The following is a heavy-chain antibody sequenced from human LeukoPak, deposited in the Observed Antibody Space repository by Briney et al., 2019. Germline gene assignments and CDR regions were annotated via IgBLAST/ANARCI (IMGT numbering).Heavy chain of an antibody. CDR1: GFTFSGSA. CDR3: TSGLSVLRSNNTPVDY. CDR2: IRSKANSYAT. D-gene: IGHD4-17*01. J-gene: IGHJ4*02. V-gene: IGHV3-73*01. Sequence: PGGSLRLSCAASGFTFSGSAMPWVRQASGKGLEWVGRIRSKANSYATVYAASVKGRFTISRDDSKNTAYLQMNSLKTEDTAVYYCTSGLSVLRSNNTPVDYWGQGTLVTVSS.